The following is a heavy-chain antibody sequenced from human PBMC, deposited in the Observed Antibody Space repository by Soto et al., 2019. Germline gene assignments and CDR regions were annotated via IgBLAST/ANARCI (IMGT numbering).Heavy chain of an antibody. CDR1: GFTFSSYG. Sequence: QVQLVESGGGVVHPGRSLRLSCAASGFTFSSYGMHWVRQAPGKGLEWVAVIWYDGSNKYYADSVKGRFTISRDNSKNTLYLQMNSLRAEDTAVYYCARDFGIAASFDYWGQGTLVTVSS. D-gene: IGHD6-13*01. J-gene: IGHJ4*02. V-gene: IGHV3-33*01. CDR3: ARDFGIAASFDY. CDR2: IWYDGSNK.